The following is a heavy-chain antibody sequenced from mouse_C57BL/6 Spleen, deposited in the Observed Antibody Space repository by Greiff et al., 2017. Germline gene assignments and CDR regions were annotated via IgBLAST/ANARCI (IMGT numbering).Heavy chain of an antibody. CDR3: TTGYYGSSYEGYFDV. CDR1: GFNIKDYY. V-gene: IGHV14-1*01. J-gene: IGHJ1*03. Sequence: EVQLQESGAELVRPGASVKLSCTASGFNIKDYYMHWVKQRPEQGLEWIGRIDPEDGDTEYAPKFQGKATMTADPSSNTAYLQLSSLTSEDTAVYYCTTGYYGSSYEGYFDVWGTGTTVTVSS. D-gene: IGHD1-1*01. CDR2: IDPEDGDT.